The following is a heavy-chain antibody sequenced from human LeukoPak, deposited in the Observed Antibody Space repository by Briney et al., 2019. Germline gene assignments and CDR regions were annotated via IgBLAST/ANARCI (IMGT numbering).Heavy chain of an antibody. CDR2: IYSGGST. D-gene: IGHD4-17*01. CDR3: ARDQYGDYFVY. Sequence: GGSLRLSCAASGFTVSSNYMSWVRQAPGKGLEWVSVIYSGGSTYYADSVKGRFTISRDDSKNTLYLQMNSLRAEDTAVYYCARDQYGDYFVYWGQGTLVTVSS. J-gene: IGHJ4*02. V-gene: IGHV3-66*02. CDR1: GFTVSSNY.